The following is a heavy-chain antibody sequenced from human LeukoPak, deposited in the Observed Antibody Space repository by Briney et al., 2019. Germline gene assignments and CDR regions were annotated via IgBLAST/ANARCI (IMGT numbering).Heavy chain of an antibody. V-gene: IGHV5-51*01. CDR1: GYRSTSYW. CDR2: IYPGDSDT. Sequence: GESLKISCKGSGYRSTSYWIGWVRRMPGEGLEWMGIIYPGDSDTRYSPSFQGQVTISADKSISTAYLQWSSLKASDTAMYYCARLDGRYCSSTSCYYFDYWGQGTLVTVSS. J-gene: IGHJ4*02. D-gene: IGHD2-2*01. CDR3: ARLDGRYCSSTSCYYFDY.